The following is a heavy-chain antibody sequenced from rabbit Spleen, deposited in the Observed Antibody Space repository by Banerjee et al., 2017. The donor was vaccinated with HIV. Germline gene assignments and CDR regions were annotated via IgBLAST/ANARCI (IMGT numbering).Heavy chain of an antibody. J-gene: IGHJ3*01. CDR1: GFSFSGSYC. D-gene: IGHD6-1*01. CDR3: ARKDYYSDAYGSFAYADPRLNL. V-gene: IGHV1S40*01. Sequence: QSLEESGGDLVKPGASLTLTCKASGFSFSGSYCLSWVRQAPGKGLEWIGSIYTGSQSRARYASWVNGRFTISKTSSTTVTLQMTSLTAADTATYFCARKDYYSDAYGSFAYADPRLNLWGPGTLVTVS. CDR2: IYTGSQSRA.